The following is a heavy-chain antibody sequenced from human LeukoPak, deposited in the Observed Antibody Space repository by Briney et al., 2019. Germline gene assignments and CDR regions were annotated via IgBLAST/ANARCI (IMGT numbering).Heavy chain of an antibody. CDR2: ISTYNRNT. CDR1: GYSFTSYG. CDR3: ARDNSNWFDP. J-gene: IGHJ5*02. V-gene: IGHV1-18*01. Sequence: ASVKVSCKASGYSFTSYGISWVRQAPGQGLEWMGWISTYNRNTNYAQKFQGRVTMTTDTSTSTAYTELRSLRSDDTAMYYCARDNSNWFDPWGQGTLVTVSS.